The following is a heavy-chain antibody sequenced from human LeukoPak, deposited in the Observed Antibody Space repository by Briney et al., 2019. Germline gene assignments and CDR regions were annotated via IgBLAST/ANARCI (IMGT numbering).Heavy chain of an antibody. Sequence: PGGSLRLSCAASGFTVNYMSWVRQAPGKGLEWVSVIYSGGSPYYADSVKGRFTISSDNSKNTLYLQMNSLRAEDTAVYYCARVGGDGGGDSWEWYFDLWGRGTLVTVSS. CDR3: ARVGGDGGGDSWEWYFDL. D-gene: IGHD2-21*02. CDR1: GFTVNY. J-gene: IGHJ2*01. CDR2: IYSGGSP. V-gene: IGHV3-53*01.